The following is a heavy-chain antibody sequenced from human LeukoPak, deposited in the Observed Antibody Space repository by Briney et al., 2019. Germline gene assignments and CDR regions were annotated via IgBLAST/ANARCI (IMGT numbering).Heavy chain of an antibody. Sequence: PSETLSLTCTVSGGSISSSSYYWGWIRQPPGKGLEWIGSIYYSGSTYYNPSLKSRVTISVDTSKNQFSLKLSSVTAADTAVYYCARHVTHYDFWSGYGGYFDYWGQGTLVTVSS. J-gene: IGHJ4*02. CDR1: GGSISSSSYY. V-gene: IGHV4-39*01. CDR2: IYYSGST. D-gene: IGHD3-3*01. CDR3: ARHVTHYDFWSGYGGYFDY.